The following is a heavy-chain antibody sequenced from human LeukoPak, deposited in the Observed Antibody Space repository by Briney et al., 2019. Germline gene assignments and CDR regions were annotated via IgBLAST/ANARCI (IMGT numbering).Heavy chain of an antibody. J-gene: IGHJ4*02. CDR2: IYYSGNT. CDR1: GGSISSYY. CDR3: ARSVAAAGPFDY. Sequence: PSETLSLTCTVSGGSISSYYWSWIRQPPGKGLEWIGYIYYSGNTNYNPSLKSRVTTSVDTSKNQFSLKLSSVTAADTAVYYCARSVAAAGPFDYWGPGTLVTVSS. D-gene: IGHD6-13*01. V-gene: IGHV4-59*01.